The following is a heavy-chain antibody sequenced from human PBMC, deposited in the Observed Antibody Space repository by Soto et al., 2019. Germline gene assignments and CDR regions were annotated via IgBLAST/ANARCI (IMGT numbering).Heavy chain of an antibody. Sequence: EVQLVESGGGLVQPGGSLRLSCAASGFSFSDHYMEWVRLAPGKGLEWVGRIKNKANSYITQYAASVKDRFTISRDDSKNLLYLQMDSLKTEDTAVYFCSTKINIVTTRSDYWGQGSLVTVSS. V-gene: IGHV3-72*01. CDR2: IKNKANSYIT. CDR3: STKINIVTTRSDY. CDR1: GFSFSDHY. D-gene: IGHD5-12*01. J-gene: IGHJ4*02.